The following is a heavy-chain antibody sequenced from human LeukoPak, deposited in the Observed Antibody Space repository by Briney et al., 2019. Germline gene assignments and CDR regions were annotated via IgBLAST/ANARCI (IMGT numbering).Heavy chain of an antibody. CDR1: GYSISSGYY. J-gene: IGHJ4*02. CDR3: ARNFRGGSTYLDY. Sequence: PSETLSLTCTVSGYSISSGYYWGWIRQPPGKGLEWIGSIYHSGSTYYNPSLKSRVTISVDTSKNQFSLKLSSVTAADTAVYYCARNFRGGSTYLDYWGQGIPVTVSS. CDR2: IYHSGST. D-gene: IGHD5/OR15-5a*01. V-gene: IGHV4-38-2*02.